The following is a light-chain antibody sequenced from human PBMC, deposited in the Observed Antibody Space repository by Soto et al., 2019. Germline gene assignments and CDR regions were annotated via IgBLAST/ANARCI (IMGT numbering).Light chain of an antibody. CDR3: SSYAGSNNYV. Sequence: QSVLIQPPSASGTPGQSVTIPCTGTGSDVGGYKYVSWYQQYPGKAPKLMIYAVSKRPSGVPDRFSGSKSGNTASLTVSGLQAEDEADYYCSSYAGSNNYVFGTGTKVTVL. CDR2: AVS. V-gene: IGLV2-8*01. CDR1: GSDVGGYKY. J-gene: IGLJ1*01.